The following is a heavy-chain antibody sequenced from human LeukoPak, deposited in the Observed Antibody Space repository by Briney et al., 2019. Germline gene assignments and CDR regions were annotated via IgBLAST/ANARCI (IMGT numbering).Heavy chain of an antibody. D-gene: IGHD1-26*01. CDR2: INPNSGGT. Sequence: ASVKVSCKASGYTFTGYYMHWVRQAPGQGLEWMGWINPNSGGTNYAQKFQGRVTMTRDTSISTAYMELSRLRSDDTAVYYCAREKWVLQRGASYIWGQGTMVTVSS. CDR1: GYTFTGYY. V-gene: IGHV1-2*02. CDR3: AREKWVLQRGASYI. J-gene: IGHJ3*02.